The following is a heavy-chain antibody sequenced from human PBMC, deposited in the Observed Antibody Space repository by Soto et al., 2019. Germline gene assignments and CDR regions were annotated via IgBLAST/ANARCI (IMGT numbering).Heavy chain of an antibody. J-gene: IGHJ6*03. CDR2: IYYSGRT. Sequence: QVQLQESGPGLVKPSQTLSLTCTVSAGSISSGGYYWSWVRQHPGKGLEWIGFIYYSGRTYYNPSLKSRVIITVDTSKKQFSLKLSSVTAADTAVYYCARLPIVPAASSYYYYMDVWGKGTTVTVS. CDR1: AGSISSGGYY. V-gene: IGHV4-31*03. D-gene: IGHD2-2*01. CDR3: ARLPIVPAASSYYYYMDV.